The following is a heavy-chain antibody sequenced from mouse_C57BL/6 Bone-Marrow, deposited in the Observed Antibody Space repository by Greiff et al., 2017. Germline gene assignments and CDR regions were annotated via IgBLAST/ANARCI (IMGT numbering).Heavy chain of an antibody. J-gene: IGHJ2*01. CDR3: ARHETAQATDY. CDR2: ISGGGGNT. Sequence: EVQLVESGGGLVKPGGSLKLSCAASGFTFSSYTMSWVRQTPEKRLEWVATISGGGGNTYYPDSVKGRFAISRDNAKNTLYLQMSSLRSEDTALYYCARHETAQATDYWGQGTTLTGSS. CDR1: GFTFSSYT. V-gene: IGHV5-9*01. D-gene: IGHD3-2*02.